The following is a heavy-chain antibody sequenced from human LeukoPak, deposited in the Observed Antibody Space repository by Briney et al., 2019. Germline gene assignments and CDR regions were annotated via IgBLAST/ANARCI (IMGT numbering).Heavy chain of an antibody. J-gene: IGHJ4*02. Sequence: VRSLRLSCAASGFTFASYSMNWVRQAPGKGLEWVSSISGDSTFIYNAGSVKGRFTISRDNAQASLYLQMISLRADDTAVYYCARVSGRLERQSDLDYWGQGTLVIVSS. CDR2: ISGDSTFI. CDR1: GFTFASYS. CDR3: ARVSGRLERQSDLDY. D-gene: IGHD1-1*01. V-gene: IGHV3-21*01.